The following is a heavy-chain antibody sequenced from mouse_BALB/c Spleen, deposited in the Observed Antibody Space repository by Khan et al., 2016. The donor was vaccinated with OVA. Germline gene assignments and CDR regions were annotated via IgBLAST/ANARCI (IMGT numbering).Heavy chain of an antibody. CDR1: GYTFTDFT. CDR3: ARGGGGDRFAY. CDR2: ISTYYGDA. V-gene: IGHV1S137*01. J-gene: IGHJ3*01. Sequence: QVQLQQSGAELVRPGVSVKISCKGSGYTFTDFTMHWVKQSHAKSVEWIGVISTYYGDATYNQKFKGKATMTVDKSSSTAYMALARLTSEDSAIYYCARGGGGDRFAYWGQGTLVTVSA.